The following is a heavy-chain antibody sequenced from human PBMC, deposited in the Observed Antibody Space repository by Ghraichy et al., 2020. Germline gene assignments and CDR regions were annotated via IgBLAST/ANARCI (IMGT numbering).Heavy chain of an antibody. D-gene: IGHD6-13*01. CDR3: ARYSRGPDY. CDR2: INHSGST. J-gene: IGHJ4*02. V-gene: IGHV4-34*01. CDR1: GGSFSGYY. Sequence: SETLSLTCAVYGGSFSGYYWSWIRQPPGKGLEWIGEINHSGSTNYNPSLKSRVTISVDTSKNQFSLKLSSVTAADTAVYYCARYSRGPDYWGQGTLVTVSS.